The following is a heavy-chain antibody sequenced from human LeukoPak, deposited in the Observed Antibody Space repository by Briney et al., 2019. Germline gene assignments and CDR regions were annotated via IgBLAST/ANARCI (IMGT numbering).Heavy chain of an antibody. CDR1: GFTFSSYA. J-gene: IGHJ4*03. CDR2: ISGSGGST. D-gene: IGHD3-16*01. V-gene: IGHV3-23*01. Sequence: GGSLRLSCAASGFTFSSYAMSWVRQAPGKGLEWVSAISGSGGSTYYADSVKGRFTISRDNSKNTLYLQMNSLRAEDTAVYYCANSPLSVDLGFSWGHGALVTVSS. CDR3: ANSPLSVDLGFS.